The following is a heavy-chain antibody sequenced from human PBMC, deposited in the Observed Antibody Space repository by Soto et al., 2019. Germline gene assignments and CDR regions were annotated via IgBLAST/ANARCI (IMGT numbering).Heavy chain of an antibody. CDR2: IYPGDSDT. J-gene: IGHJ5*02. CDR1: GYSFTSYW. D-gene: IGHD3-10*01. Sequence: GESLKISCKGSGYSFTSYWIGWVRQMPVKGLEWMGIIYPGDSDTRYSPSFQGQVTISADKSISTAYLQWSSLKASDTAMYYCARSFYYGSGSYYWFAPWGQGTLVTVSS. V-gene: IGHV5-51*01. CDR3: ARSFYYGSGSYYWFAP.